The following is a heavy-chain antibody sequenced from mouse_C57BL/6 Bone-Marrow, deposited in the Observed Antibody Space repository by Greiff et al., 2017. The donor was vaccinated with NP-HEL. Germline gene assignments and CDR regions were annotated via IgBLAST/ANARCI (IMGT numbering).Heavy chain of an antibody. CDR3: ARDRDWDVDWYFDV. Sequence: EVMLVESEGGLVQPGSSMKLSCTASGFTFSDYYMAWVRQVPEKGLEWVANINYDGSSTYYLDSLKSRFIISRDNAKNILYLQMSSLKSEDTATYYCARDRDWDVDWYFDVWGTGTTVTVSS. CDR2: INYDGSST. CDR1: GFTFSDYY. J-gene: IGHJ1*03. D-gene: IGHD4-1*01. V-gene: IGHV5-16*01.